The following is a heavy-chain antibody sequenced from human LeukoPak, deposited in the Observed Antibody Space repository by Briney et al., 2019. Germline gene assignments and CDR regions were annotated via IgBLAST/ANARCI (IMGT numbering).Heavy chain of an antibody. V-gene: IGHV3-21*01. J-gene: IGHJ3*02. Sequence: GGSLRLSCAASGFPFSSYAMSWVRQAPGKGLEWVSSISSSSSYIYYADSVKGRFTISRDNAKNSLYLQMNSLRAEDTAVYYCAREPADTYDAFDIWGQGTMVTVSS. CDR1: GFPFSSYA. D-gene: IGHD1-14*01. CDR2: ISSSSSYI. CDR3: AREPADTYDAFDI.